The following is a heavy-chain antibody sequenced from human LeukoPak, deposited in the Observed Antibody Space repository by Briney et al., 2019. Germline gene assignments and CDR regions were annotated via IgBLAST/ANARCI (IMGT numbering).Heavy chain of an antibody. CDR2: ISSSSSYI. CDR3: ARGPPGLWFDYFDY. D-gene: IGHD3-10*01. V-gene: IGHV3-21*01. CDR1: GFTFSSYS. J-gene: IGHJ4*02. Sequence: GGSLRLSCAASGFTFSSYSMNWVRQAPGKGLEWVSSISSSSSYIYYADSVKGRFTISRDNAKNSLYLQMNSLRAEDTAVYYCARGPPGLWFDYFDYWGQGTLVPSPQ.